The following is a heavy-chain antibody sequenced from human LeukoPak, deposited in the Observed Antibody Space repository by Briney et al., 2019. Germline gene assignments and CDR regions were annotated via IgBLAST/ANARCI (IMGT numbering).Heavy chain of an antibody. V-gene: IGHV3-23*01. CDR3: ARVALPYGSGSYYFDY. J-gene: IGHJ4*02. CDR2: LSGSGGST. D-gene: IGHD3-10*01. Sequence: LTGGSLRLSCAASGFTFSSYGMSWVRQAPGRGLEWVSALSGSGGSTYYADSVKGRFTISRDNSKNTLYLQMNSLRAEDTAVYYCARVALPYGSGSYYFDYWGQGTLVTVSS. CDR1: GFTFSSYG.